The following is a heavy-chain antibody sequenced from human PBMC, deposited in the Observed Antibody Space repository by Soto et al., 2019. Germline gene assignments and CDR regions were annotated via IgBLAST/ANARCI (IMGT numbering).Heavy chain of an antibody. Sequence: QVQLQESGPGLVKPSETLSLTCTVSGGSISSYYWSWIRQPPGKGLEWIGYIYYSGSTNYNPSLKSRVTISVDTSKNQFSLKLSSVTAADTAVYYCARGDITIFGVVIPRPNAFDIWGQGTMVTVSS. J-gene: IGHJ3*02. CDR2: IYYSGST. CDR1: GGSISSYY. CDR3: ARGDITIFGVVIPRPNAFDI. D-gene: IGHD3-3*01. V-gene: IGHV4-59*01.